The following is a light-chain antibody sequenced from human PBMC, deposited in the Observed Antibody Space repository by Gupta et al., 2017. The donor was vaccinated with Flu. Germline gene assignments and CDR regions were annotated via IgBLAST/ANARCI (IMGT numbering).Light chain of an antibody. CDR2: AAS. CDR3: QQYNSYPLS. V-gene: IGKV1-16*01. Sequence: PSSLSASVGDRVTITCRASQGISNSLAWFQQKPGKAPKSLIYAASNLQSGVPSRFSDSGSGTDFTLSISSLQPEDFATYFCQQYNSYPLSFGGGTKVEIK. CDR1: QGISNS. J-gene: IGKJ4*01.